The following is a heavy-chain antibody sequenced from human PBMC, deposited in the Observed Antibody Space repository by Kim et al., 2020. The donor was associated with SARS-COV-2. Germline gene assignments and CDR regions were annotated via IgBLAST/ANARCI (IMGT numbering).Heavy chain of an antibody. D-gene: IGHD1-1*01. CDR1: GFTFSSYS. V-gene: IGHV3-21*01. J-gene: IGHJ6*01. CDR2: ISSSSSDI. CDR3: ARDRDDDRYYYYGMDV. Sequence: GGSLRLSCAASGFTFSSYSMNWVRQAPGKGLEWVSSISSSSSDIYYADSVKGRFTISRDNAKNSLYLQMNTLRAEDTAGYYGARDRDDDRYYYYGMDVWG.